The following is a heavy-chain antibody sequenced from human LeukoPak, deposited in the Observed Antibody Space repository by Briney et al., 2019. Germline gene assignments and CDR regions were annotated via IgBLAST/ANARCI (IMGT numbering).Heavy chain of an antibody. Sequence: SETLSLTCTVSGGSISSSSYYWGWIRQPPGNGLEWIGSIYYSATTYYNPSLKSRVSISVDTSKNQFSLKLSSVSAADTAVYYCARHKPLDYDIDYWGQGTLVTVSS. D-gene: IGHD3-9*01. CDR2: IYYSATT. CDR1: GGSISSSSYY. CDR3: ARHKPLDYDIDY. J-gene: IGHJ4*02. V-gene: IGHV4-39*01.